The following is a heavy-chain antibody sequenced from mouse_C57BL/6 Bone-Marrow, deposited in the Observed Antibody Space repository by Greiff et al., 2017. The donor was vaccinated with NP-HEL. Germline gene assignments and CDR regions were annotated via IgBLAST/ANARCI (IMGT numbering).Heavy chain of an antibody. Sequence: VQLQQPGAELVKPGASVKLSCKASGYTFTSYWMHWVKQRPGQGLEWIGMIHPNSGSTNYNEKFKSKATLTVDKSSSTAYMQLSSLTSEDSAVYYCARRGTYGSSFHWYFDVWGTGTTVTVSS. CDR3: ARRGTYGSSFHWYFDV. J-gene: IGHJ1*03. CDR1: GYTFTSYW. V-gene: IGHV1-64*01. D-gene: IGHD1-1*01. CDR2: IHPNSGST.